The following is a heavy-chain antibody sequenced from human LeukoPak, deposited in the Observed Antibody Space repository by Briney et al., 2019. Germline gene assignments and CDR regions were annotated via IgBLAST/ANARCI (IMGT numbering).Heavy chain of an antibody. Sequence: ASVKVSCKASGYSFTGYYIHWVRQATGQGLEWMGIIGPHGDDATYAQKFQGRVTMTGERSTRTVYMQLSSLRSDDTAVYYCARAGVIATNHFDLWGRGTLVTVSS. V-gene: IGHV1-46*01. D-gene: IGHD5-24*01. CDR1: GYSFTGYY. J-gene: IGHJ2*01. CDR2: IGPHGDDA. CDR3: ARAGVIATNHFDL.